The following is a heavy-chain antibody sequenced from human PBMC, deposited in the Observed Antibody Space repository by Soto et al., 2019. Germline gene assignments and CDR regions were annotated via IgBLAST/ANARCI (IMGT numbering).Heavy chain of an antibody. CDR2: INHSGST. CDR1: GGSFSGYY. CDR3: ARGRRGYTNRYYMDV. V-gene: IGHV4-34*01. D-gene: IGHD5-12*01. Sequence: SETLSLTCAVYGGSFSGYYWSWIRQPPGKGLEWIGEINHSGSTNYNPSLKSRVTISVDTSKNQFSLKLSSVTAADTAVYYCARGRRGYTNRYYMDVWGKGTTVTVSS. J-gene: IGHJ6*03.